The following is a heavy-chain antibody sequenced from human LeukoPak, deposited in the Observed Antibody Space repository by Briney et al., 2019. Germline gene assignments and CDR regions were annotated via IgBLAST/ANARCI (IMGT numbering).Heavy chain of an antibody. D-gene: IGHD1-7*01. J-gene: IGHJ6*03. CDR2: INPNSGGT. V-gene: IGHV1-2*02. CDR3: ARLAYNWNYYYYYYYMDV. Sequence: ASVKVSCKASGYTFTGYYMHWVRQAPGQGLEWMGWINPNSGGTNYAQKFQGRVTMTRDTSISTAYMELSRLRSDDTAVYYCARLAYNWNYYYYYYYMDVWGKGTTVTVSS. CDR1: GYTFTGYY.